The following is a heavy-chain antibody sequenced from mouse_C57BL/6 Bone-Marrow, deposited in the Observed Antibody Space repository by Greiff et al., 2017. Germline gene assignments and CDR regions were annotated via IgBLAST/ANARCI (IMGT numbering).Heavy chain of an antibody. V-gene: IGHV1-15*01. CDR3: TWDRGVWFAY. D-gene: IGHD4-1*01. CDR1: GYTFTDYE. J-gene: IGHJ3*01. Sequence: VQLQQSGAELVRPGASVTLSCKASGYTFTDYEMHWVKQTPVHGLEWIGAIDPETGGTAYNQKFKGKAILTADKSSSTAYMELRSLTSEDSAVXYCTWDRGVWFAYWGQGTLVTVSA. CDR2: IDPETGGT.